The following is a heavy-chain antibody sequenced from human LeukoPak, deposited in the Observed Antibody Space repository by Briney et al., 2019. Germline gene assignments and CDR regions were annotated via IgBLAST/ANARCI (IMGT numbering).Heavy chain of an antibody. CDR3: ARAGLWDYSDSSGYHNGAFDI. J-gene: IGHJ3*02. V-gene: IGHV1-2*02. Sequence: GASVKVSCKASGSTFTDYYMHWVRQAPGQELEWMGWINPNSGGTNFAQKFQGRVTMTRDTSISTAYMELNRLRSDDMAVYYCARAGLWDYSDSSGYHNGAFDIWGQGTMVTVSS. CDR2: INPNSGGT. D-gene: IGHD3-22*01. CDR1: GSTFTDYY.